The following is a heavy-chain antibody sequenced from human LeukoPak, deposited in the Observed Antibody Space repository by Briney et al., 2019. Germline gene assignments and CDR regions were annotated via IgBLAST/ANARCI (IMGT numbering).Heavy chain of an antibody. CDR1: GGSFSGYY. CDR3: ARVRLPNYYYYYYMDV. J-gene: IGHJ6*03. Sequence: SETLSLTCAVHGGSFSGYYWSWIRQPPGKGLEWIGEINHSGSTNYNPSLKSRVTISVDTSKNQFSLKLSSVTAADTAVYYCARVRLPNYYYYYYMDVRGKGTTVTVSS. V-gene: IGHV4-34*01. CDR2: INHSGST.